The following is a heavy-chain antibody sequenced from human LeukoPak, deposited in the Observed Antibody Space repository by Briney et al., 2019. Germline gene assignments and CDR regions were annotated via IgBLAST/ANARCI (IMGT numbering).Heavy chain of an antibody. CDR2: IYPGDSDT. J-gene: IGHJ4*02. D-gene: IGHD5-24*01. Sequence: GESLKISCKGSGYSFTSYWIGWVRQMPGKGLEWMGIIYPGDSDTRYSPSFQGQVTISADKSISTAYLQWSSLKASDTAMYCFARRTVDGYNTFDYWGQGTLVTVSS. CDR3: ARRTVDGYNTFDY. V-gene: IGHV5-51*01. CDR1: GYSFTSYW.